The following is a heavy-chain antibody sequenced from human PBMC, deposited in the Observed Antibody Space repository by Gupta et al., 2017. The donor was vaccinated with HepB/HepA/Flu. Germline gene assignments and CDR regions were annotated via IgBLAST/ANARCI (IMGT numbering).Heavy chain of an antibody. Sequence: EVQLVESGGGLVQPGRSLRLSCAASGFTFDDYAMHWVRQAPGKGLEWVSGISWNSGSIGYADSVKGRFTISRDNAKNSLYLQMNSLRAEDTALYYCAKDKSGPYGDPTGPFDYWGQGTLVTVSS. D-gene: IGHD4-17*01. CDR3: AKDKSGPYGDPTGPFDY. V-gene: IGHV3-9*01. J-gene: IGHJ4*02. CDR2: ISWNSGSI. CDR1: GFTFDDYA.